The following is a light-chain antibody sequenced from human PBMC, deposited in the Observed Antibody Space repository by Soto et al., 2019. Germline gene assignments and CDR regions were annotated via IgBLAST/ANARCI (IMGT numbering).Light chain of an antibody. V-gene: IGKV1-33*01. J-gene: IGKJ3*01. CDR1: QDISNY. CDR2: DAS. CDR3: QHYDNLPPFT. Sequence: DIQMTQSPSSLSASVGDRVTITCQASQDISNYLKWYQQKPGKAPKLLIYDASNLETGVPSRFSGSGSGTDFTFTIRSLQPEDIATYYCQHYDNLPPFTFGPGTKVDIK.